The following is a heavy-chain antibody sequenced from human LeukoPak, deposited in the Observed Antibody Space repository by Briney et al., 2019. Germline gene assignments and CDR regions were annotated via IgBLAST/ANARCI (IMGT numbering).Heavy chain of an antibody. CDR1: GFTFSSYG. CDR2: ISYDGSNK. D-gene: IGHD3-10*01. CDR3: VGGGRGGY. Sequence: PGRSLRLSCAASGFTFSSYGMHWVRQAPGKGLEWVAVISYDGSNKYYADSVKGRFTISRDNSKNTLYLQVNSLRAEDTAVYYCVGGGRGGYWGQGTLVTVSS. J-gene: IGHJ4*02. V-gene: IGHV3-30*03.